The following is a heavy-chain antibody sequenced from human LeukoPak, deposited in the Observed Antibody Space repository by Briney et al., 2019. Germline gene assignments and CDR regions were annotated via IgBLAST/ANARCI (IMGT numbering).Heavy chain of an antibody. CDR2: FDPEDGET. J-gene: IGHJ2*01. CDR1: GYTLTELS. V-gene: IGHV1-24*01. Sequence: ASVKVSCKVSGYTLTELSMHWVRQAPGKGLEWMGGFDPEDGETIYAQKFQGRVTMTRDTSTSTVYMELSSLRSEDTAVYYCASDSAFDGTYWGYLDFWGRGTLVIVSS. CDR3: ASDSAFDGTYWGYLDF. D-gene: IGHD3-10*01.